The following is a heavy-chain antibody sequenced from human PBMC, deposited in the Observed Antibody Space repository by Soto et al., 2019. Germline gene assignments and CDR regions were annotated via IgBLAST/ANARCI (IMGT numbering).Heavy chain of an antibody. CDR1: GYTLTELS. V-gene: IGHV1-24*01. CDR2: FDPEDGET. D-gene: IGHD4-17*01. J-gene: IGHJ2*01. Sequence: VKVSCKVSGYTLTELSMHWVRQAPGKGLEWMGGFDPEDGETIYAQKFQGRVTMTEDTSTDTAYMELSSLRSEDTAVYYCATRDYGGNWGWYFDLWGRGTLVTVSS. CDR3: ATRDYGGNWGWYFDL.